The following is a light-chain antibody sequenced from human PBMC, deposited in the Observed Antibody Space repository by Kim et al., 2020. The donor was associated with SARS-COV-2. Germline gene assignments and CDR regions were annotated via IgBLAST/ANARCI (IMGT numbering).Light chain of an antibody. V-gene: IGLV6-57*01. Sequence: GKTVTISCIRSSGSIASNYVQWYQQRPGNSPTTVIYEDTQKPSGVPDRFSGSIDRSSNSASLTISGLRTEDEADYYCQSYNSTSQVFGGGTQLTVL. J-gene: IGLJ3*02. CDR3: QSYNSTSQV. CDR1: SGSIASNY. CDR2: EDT.